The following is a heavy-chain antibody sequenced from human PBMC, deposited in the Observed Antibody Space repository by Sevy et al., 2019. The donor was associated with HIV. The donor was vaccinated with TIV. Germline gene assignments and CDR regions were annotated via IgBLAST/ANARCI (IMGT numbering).Heavy chain of an antibody. V-gene: IGHV3-21*01. CDR1: GFTLSSYR. CDR2: ISSNSAYI. CDR3: ARAVLEISTWRSDY. D-gene: IGHD1-1*01. Sequence: GGSLRLSCAASGFTLSSYRMTWVRQAPGKGLEWVSCISSNSAYINYADSVKGRFTISRDNAKNLLYLQMDSLRAEDTAVYYCARAVLEISTWRSDYWGQGTQVTVSS. J-gene: IGHJ4*02.